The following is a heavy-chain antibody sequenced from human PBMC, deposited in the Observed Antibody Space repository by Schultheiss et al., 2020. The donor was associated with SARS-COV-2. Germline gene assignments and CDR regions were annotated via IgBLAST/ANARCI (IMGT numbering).Heavy chain of an antibody. D-gene: IGHD3-9*01. J-gene: IGHJ6*02. CDR1: GGSISSYY. Sequence: SETLSLTCTVSGGSISSYYWSWIRQPPGKGLEWIGYIYYSGSTYYNPSLKSRVTISVDTSKNQFSLKVTSVTAADTAVYYCARGGLVLRYFQYGMDVWGQGTTVTVSS. CDR3: ARGGLVLRYFQYGMDV. V-gene: IGHV4-59*12. CDR2: IYYSGST.